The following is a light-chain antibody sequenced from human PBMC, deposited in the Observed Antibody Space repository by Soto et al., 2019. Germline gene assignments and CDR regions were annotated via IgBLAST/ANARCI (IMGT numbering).Light chain of an antibody. CDR3: QQYCVRPWT. Sequence: DIVMTQSPDSLAVSLGERATINCESSQSVLYSSNNKNCLAWYQQKPGQTPELLIYWAYIRESGVPDRFSGGGSGTDFTLTISGLQDEDVVVYYCQQYCVRPWTFGQGTKVQIK. CDR2: WAY. J-gene: IGKJ1*01. V-gene: IGKV4-1*01. CDR1: QSVLYSSNNKNC.